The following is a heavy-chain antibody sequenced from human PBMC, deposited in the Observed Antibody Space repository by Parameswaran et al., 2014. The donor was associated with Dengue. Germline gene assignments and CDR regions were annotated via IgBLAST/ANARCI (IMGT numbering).Heavy chain of an antibody. CDR2: INPSGGST. D-gene: IGHD2-2*01. J-gene: IGHJ4*02. V-gene: IGHV1-46*03. CDR3: ARDFAHIVVVPAAFIH. Sequence: WVRQAPGQGLEWMGIINPSGGSTSYAQKFQGRVTMTRDTSTSTVYMELSSLRSEDTAVYYCARDFAHIVVVPAAFIHWGQGTLVTVSS.